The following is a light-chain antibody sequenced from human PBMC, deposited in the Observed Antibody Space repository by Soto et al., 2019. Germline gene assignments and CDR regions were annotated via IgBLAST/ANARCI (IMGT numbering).Light chain of an antibody. J-gene: IGKJ3*01. CDR2: DAS. Sequence: DVQMTQSPSTLSASVGDRVTITCRASQSIVNWLAWYQQKPGKAPKLLIYDASNLQSGVPSRFSGSGSGTEFTLTITSLQPDDFATYYCQQYNSGSVTFGPGTQVHIK. CDR3: QQYNSGSVT. CDR1: QSIVNW. V-gene: IGKV1-5*01.